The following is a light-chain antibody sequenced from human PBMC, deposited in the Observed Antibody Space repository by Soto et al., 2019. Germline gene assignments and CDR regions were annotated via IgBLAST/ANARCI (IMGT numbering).Light chain of an antibody. CDR1: QSISTY. Sequence: EIVLTQSPATLSLSPGESATLSCRASQSISTYLAWYQQKPGQAPRRLIYDASKRATDIPARFSGSGSGTAFTPTISSLEPEDFAVYYCQHRANGPPGPIFGGGTRVEIK. V-gene: IGKV3-11*01. CDR3: QHRANGPPGPI. CDR2: DAS. J-gene: IGKJ4*01.